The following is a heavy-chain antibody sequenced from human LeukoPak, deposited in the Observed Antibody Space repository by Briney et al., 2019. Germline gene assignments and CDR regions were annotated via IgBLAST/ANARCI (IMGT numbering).Heavy chain of an antibody. CDR1: GFTFSSYE. V-gene: IGHV3-48*03. Sequence: GGSLRLSCAASGFTFSSYEMNWVRQAPGKGLEWVSYISSSGSTIYYADSVKGRFTISRDNAKNSLYLQMNSLRTEDTALYYCAKDTTISYDSSGYFDYWGQGTLVTVSS. D-gene: IGHD3-22*01. J-gene: IGHJ4*02. CDR2: ISSSGSTI. CDR3: AKDTTISYDSSGYFDY.